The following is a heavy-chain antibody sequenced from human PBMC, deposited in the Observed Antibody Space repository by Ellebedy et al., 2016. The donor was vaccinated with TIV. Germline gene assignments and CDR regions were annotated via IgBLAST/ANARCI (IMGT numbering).Heavy chain of an antibody. D-gene: IGHD3-16*02. CDR2: INPGGGGT. V-gene: IGHV1-46*01. CDR3: SSAPLSGVFYGMDD. Sequence: AAAVKVSCKASGYTFTNYYMNWVRQPPGQGLERMGVINPGGGGTSYAQTVQGRVIMTRDTSTSTDYMELSSLSSEDTALYYCSSAPLSGVFYGMDDWGQGTTVTLSS. CDR1: GYTFTNYY. J-gene: IGHJ6*02.